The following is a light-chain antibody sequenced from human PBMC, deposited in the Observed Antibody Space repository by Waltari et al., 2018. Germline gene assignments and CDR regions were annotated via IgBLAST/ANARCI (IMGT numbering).Light chain of an antibody. J-gene: IGLJ3*02. CDR2: RNN. V-gene: IGLV1-47*01. CDR1: SSNIGSNF. Sequence: QSVLTQPPSASGTPGQRVAISCSGSSSNIGSNFVYWYQQPPGTAPELLIYRNNQRPSGVPFRISGSKSGPSASLAVSGLRSKDEADFYCAAWDDSLSTWVFGGGTKLTVL. CDR3: AAWDDSLSTWV.